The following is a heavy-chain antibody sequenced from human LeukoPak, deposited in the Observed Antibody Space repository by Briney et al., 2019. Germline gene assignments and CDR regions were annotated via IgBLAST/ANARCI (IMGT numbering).Heavy chain of an antibody. CDR1: GYTFTSYY. J-gene: IGHJ6*03. CDR3: ARDGYNSDYYYYYMDV. Sequence: ASVKVSCKASGYTFTSYYMHWVRQAPGQGLEWMGIINPSGGSTSYAQKFQGRVTMTRDTSTSTVYMELSSLRSEDTAVYYCARDGYNSDYYYYYMDVWGKGTTVTVS. V-gene: IGHV1-46*01. D-gene: IGHD5-24*01. CDR2: INPSGGST.